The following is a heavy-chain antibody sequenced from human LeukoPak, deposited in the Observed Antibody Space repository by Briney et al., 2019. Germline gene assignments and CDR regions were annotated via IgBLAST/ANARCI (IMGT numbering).Heavy chain of an antibody. CDR2: ITPQNTTT. CDR3: ARLRTIFGELIETSDWFDS. D-gene: IGHD3-3*01. CDR1: GFTFGAYS. V-gene: IGHV3-48*01. J-gene: IGHJ5*01. Sequence: GGSLRLSCEASGFTFGAYSMHWIRQAPGKGLEWISKITPQNTTTYYADSVRGRFTISRDNAKNSLYLQMNSLRAEDTAVYYCARLRTIFGELIETSDWFDSWGQGTLVTVSS.